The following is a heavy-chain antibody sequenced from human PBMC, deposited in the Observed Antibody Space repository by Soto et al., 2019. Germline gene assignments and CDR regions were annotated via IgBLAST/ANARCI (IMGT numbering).Heavy chain of an antibody. D-gene: IGHD5-18*01. Sequence: GSLRLSCAASGFTFSDYYMSWIRQAPGKGLEWVSYISNSGSTIYYADSVKGRFTISRDNAKNSLYLQMNSLRAEDTAVYYCARDYTRGYSYGPFDYWGQGTLVTVSS. J-gene: IGHJ4*02. CDR1: GFTFSDYY. CDR2: ISNSGSTI. CDR3: ARDYTRGYSYGPFDY. V-gene: IGHV3-11*01.